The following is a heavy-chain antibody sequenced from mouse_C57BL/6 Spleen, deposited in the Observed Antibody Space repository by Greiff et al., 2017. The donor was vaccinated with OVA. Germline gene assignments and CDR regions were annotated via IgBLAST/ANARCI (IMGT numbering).Heavy chain of an antibody. J-gene: IGHJ4*01. CDR3: ARGNLLYYAMDY. Sequence: QVQLQQPGAELVRPGSSVKLSCKASGYTFTSYWMDWVKQRPGQGLEWIGNIYPSDSETHYNQKFKDKATLTVDKSSSTAYMQLSSLTSEDSAVYYCARGNLLYYAMDYWGQGTSVTVAS. CDR1: GYTFTSYW. V-gene: IGHV1-61*01. CDR2: IYPSDSET.